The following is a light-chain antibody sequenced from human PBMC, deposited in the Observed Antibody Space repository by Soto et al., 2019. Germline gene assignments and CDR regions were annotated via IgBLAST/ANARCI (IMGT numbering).Light chain of an antibody. CDR3: SSFTNSILV. J-gene: IGLJ3*02. CDR1: SSDVGIYNL. V-gene: IGLV2-14*02. CDR2: EGT. Sequence: QSALTQPASVSGSPGQSITISCTGTSSDVGIYNLVSWYQQHPGKAPKLMIYEGTRRPSGVSHRFSGSKSGNTASLTISGLQAEDEADYYCSSFTNSILVFGGGTKLTVL.